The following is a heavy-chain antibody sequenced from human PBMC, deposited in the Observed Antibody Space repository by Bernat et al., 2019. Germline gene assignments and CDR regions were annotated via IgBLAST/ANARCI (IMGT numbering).Heavy chain of an antibody. CDR2: LSTDGSNT. D-gene: IGHD3-22*01. J-gene: IGHJ4*02. CDR3: VRGSGYYYFDY. CDR1: GFTFSTYW. Sequence: EVHLVESGGGLVQPGGSLRLSCTASGFTFSTYWMHWVRQAPGKGLEWVLGLSTDGSNTRYSDSVKGRFTISRDNAKNTLYLQMYGLRVDDTAVYYCVRGSGYYYFDYWGQGILVTVSS. V-gene: IGHV3-74*01.